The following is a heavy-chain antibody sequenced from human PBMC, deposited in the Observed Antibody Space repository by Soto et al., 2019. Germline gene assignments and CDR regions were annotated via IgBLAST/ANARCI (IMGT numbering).Heavy chain of an antibody. Sequence: SETLSLTCAVSGGSISSSNWWSWVRQPPGKGLEWIGEIYHSGSTNYNPFLMSRVAISVDKSRNQCSLKLSSVTAADTAVYYCASIATTVTTSPGDMDIWGQGTTVTVSS. CDR1: GGSISSSNW. V-gene: IGHV4-4*02. CDR3: ASIATTVTTSPGDMDI. J-gene: IGHJ6*02. CDR2: IYHSGST. D-gene: IGHD4-17*01.